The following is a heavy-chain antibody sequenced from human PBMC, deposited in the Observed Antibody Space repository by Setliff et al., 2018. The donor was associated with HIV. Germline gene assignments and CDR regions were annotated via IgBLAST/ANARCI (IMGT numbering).Heavy chain of an antibody. CDR2: INHSGST. CDR1: GGSFTSRSYY. CDR3: ARGTKD. J-gene: IGHJ4*02. Sequence: PSETLSLTCTVSGGSFTSRSYYWGWIRQPPGKGLEWIGEINHSGSTNYNPSLKSRVTISVDTSKNQFSLKLSSVTAADTAVYYCARGTKDWGQGTLVTVSS. V-gene: IGHV4-39*07. D-gene: IGHD2-15*01.